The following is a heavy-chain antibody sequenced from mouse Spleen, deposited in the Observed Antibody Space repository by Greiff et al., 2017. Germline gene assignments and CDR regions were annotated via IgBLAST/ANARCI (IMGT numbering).Heavy chain of an antibody. J-gene: IGHJ4*01. Sequence: QVQLKQSGPELVKPGASVKISCKASGYAFSSSWMNWVKQRPGKGLEWIGRIYPGDGDTNYNGKFKGKATLTADKSSSTAYMQLSSLTSEDSAVYFCASYGSRDYYAMDYWGQGTSVTVSS. CDR1: GYAFSSSW. V-gene: IGHV1-82*01. CDR2: IYPGDGDT. D-gene: IGHD1-1*01. CDR3: ASYGSRDYYAMDY.